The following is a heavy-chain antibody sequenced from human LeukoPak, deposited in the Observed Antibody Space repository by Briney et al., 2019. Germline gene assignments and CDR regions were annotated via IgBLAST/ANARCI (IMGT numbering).Heavy chain of an antibody. CDR3: VKEQPAYDILTGYEY. CDR2: IWYDGSNK. J-gene: IGHJ4*02. D-gene: IGHD3-9*01. V-gene: IGHV3-33*06. Sequence: GGSMRLSCAASGFTFSSYGMHWVRQAPGKGLEWVAVIWYDGSNKYYADSVKGRFTISRDNSKDTLYLQMNSLRAEDTAVYYCVKEQPAYDILTGYEYWGQGTLVTASS. CDR1: GFTFSSYG.